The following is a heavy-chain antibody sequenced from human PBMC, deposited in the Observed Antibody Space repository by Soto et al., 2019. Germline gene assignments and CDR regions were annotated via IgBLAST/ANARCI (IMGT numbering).Heavy chain of an antibody. CDR1: GGSISSSTYY. J-gene: IGHJ4*02. CDR2: IYYSGST. Sequence: SETLSLTCTVSGGSISSSTYYWGWIRQPPGKGLEWIGSIYYSGSTYYNPSLKSRVTISGDTSKNQFSLKLSSVTAADTAVYYCARLSYSNGWYFDYWGQGALVTVSS. CDR3: ARLSYSNGWYFDY. D-gene: IGHD6-19*01. V-gene: IGHV4-39*01.